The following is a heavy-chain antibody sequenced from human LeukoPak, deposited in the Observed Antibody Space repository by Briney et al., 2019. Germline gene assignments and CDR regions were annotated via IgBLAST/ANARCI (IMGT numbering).Heavy chain of an antibody. D-gene: IGHD6-13*01. CDR2: ISAHNGDT. CDR3: AKIAATDPIDF. J-gene: IGHJ4*02. CDR1: GYPFSRYL. Sequence: ASVRVSCETSGYPFSRYLISWVRQAPGQGLEWMGWISAHNGDTKYAQRVQDRLTMTTDTSTSTAYMELRSLTPNDTAVYYCAKIAATDPIDFWGQGTLVTVSS. V-gene: IGHV1-18*01.